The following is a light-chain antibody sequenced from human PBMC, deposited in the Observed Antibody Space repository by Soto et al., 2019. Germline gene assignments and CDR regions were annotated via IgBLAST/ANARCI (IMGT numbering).Light chain of an antibody. CDR3: SSFTSINTWV. Sequence: QSALTQPASVSGSPGQSITISCTGTSSDVGGYNYVSWYQQHPGKAPKLMIYEVSNRPSGVSNRFSGSKSGNTASLTISGLQAEDEADYYCSSFTSINTWVFGGGNKLTFL. J-gene: IGLJ3*02. V-gene: IGLV2-14*01. CDR1: SSDVGGYNY. CDR2: EVS.